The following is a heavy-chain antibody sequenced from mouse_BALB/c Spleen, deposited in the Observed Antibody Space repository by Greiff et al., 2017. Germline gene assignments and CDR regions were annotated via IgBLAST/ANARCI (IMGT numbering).Heavy chain of an antibody. CDR1: GYSITSDYA. J-gene: IGHJ2*01. Sequence: EVQLQQSGPGLVKPSQSLSLTCTVTGYSITSDYAWNWIRQFPGNKLEWMGYISYSGSTSYNPSLKSRISITRDTSKNQFFLQLNSVTTEDTATYYCASGWLLLYYFDYWGQGTTLTVSS. V-gene: IGHV3-2*02. CDR2: ISYSGST. CDR3: ASGWLLLYYFDY. D-gene: IGHD2-3*01.